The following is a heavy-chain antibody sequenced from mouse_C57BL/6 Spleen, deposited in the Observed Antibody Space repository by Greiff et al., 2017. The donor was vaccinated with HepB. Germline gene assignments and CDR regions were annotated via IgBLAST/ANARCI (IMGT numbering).Heavy chain of an antibody. J-gene: IGHJ4*01. CDR3: ARGGLRLPYAMDY. D-gene: IGHD3-2*02. CDR1: GYTFTSYW. V-gene: IGHV1-69*01. Sequence: QVQLQQSGAELVMPGASVKLSCKASGYTFTSYWMHWVKQRPGQGLEWIGEIDPSDSYTNYNQKFKGKSTLTVDKSSSTAYMQLSSLTSEDSAVYYCARGGLRLPYAMDYWGQGTSVTVSS. CDR2: IDPSDSYT.